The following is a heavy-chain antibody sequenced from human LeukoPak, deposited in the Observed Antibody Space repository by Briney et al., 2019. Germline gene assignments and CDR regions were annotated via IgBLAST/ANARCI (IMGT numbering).Heavy chain of an antibody. CDR3: AVVGGNSNAFDI. CDR2: IYYSGGT. Sequence: PSETLSLTCTVSGGSISSSSYYWGWIRQPPGKGLEWIGSIYYSGGTYYNPSLKSRVTISVDTSKNQFSLKLSSVTAADTAVYYCAVVGGNSNAFDIWGQGTMVTVSS. J-gene: IGHJ3*02. V-gene: IGHV4-39*01. D-gene: IGHD4-23*01. CDR1: GGSISSSSYY.